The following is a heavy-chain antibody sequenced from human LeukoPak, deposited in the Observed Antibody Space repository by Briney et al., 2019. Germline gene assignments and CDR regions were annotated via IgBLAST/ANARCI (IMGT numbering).Heavy chain of an antibody. CDR3: AKSNDFWSGYYRSFDY. D-gene: IGHD3-3*01. CDR1: GFTFNEYV. CDR2: TSGSGDNT. J-gene: IGHJ4*02. Sequence: PGEPLKLPCTVYGFTFNEYVFRWFRQAPGKGLKLFSATSGSGDNTYYADSVKGRFTISRDNSKNTLYLQMNSLIADDTAVYYCAKSNDFWSGYYRSFDYWGQGTLVTVFS. V-gene: IGHV3-23*01.